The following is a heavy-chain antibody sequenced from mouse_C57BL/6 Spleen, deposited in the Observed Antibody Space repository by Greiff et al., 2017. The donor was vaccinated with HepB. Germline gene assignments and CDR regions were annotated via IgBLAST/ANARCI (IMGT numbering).Heavy chain of an antibody. CDR3: ARTSTMIKAWFAY. V-gene: IGHV2-2*01. Sequence: VQRVESGPGLVQPSQSLSITCTVSGFSLTSYGVHWVRQSPGKGLEWLGVIWSGGSTDYNAAFISRLSISKDNSKSQVFFKMNSLQADDTAIYYCARTSTMIKAWFAYWGQGTLVTVSA. CDR2: IWSGGST. D-gene: IGHD2-4*01. CDR1: GFSLTSYG. J-gene: IGHJ3*01.